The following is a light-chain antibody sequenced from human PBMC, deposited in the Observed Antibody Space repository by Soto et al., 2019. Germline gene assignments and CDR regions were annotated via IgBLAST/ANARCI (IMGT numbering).Light chain of an antibody. CDR2: NAS. Sequence: EIVLTQSPGTLSLSPGERATLSCRASQSVTNFLAWYQQKPGQSPSLLIYNASHRATGIPARFSGSGSGTDVTLTISSLAPEDFAVYYCQQRYRWPETFGQGTKVEIK. V-gene: IGKV3-11*01. CDR1: QSVTNF. CDR3: QQRYRWPET. J-gene: IGKJ1*01.